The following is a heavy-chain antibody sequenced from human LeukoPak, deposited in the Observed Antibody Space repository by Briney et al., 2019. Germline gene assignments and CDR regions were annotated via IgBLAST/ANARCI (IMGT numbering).Heavy chain of an antibody. J-gene: IGHJ3*02. D-gene: IGHD3-22*01. Sequence: GVSLRLSCTASGFTFSSYGMHWVRQSPGKGLEWVAVIWYDGSNKYYEDSVKGRFTISRDNSKNTLYLQMNSLRAEDTAVYYCARAEGYYDSSGNDAFDIWGQGTMVTVSS. V-gene: IGHV3-33*01. CDR3: ARAEGYYDSSGNDAFDI. CDR1: GFTFSSYG. CDR2: IWYDGSNK.